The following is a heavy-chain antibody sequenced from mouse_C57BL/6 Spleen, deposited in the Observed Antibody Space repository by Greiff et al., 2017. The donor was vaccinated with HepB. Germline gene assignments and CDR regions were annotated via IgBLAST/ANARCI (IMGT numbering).Heavy chain of an antibody. Sequence: QVQLQQSGTELVKPGASVKLSCKASGYTFTSYWMHWVKQRPGQGLEWIGNINPSNGGTNYNEKFKSKATLTVDKSSSTAYMQLSSLTSEDSAVYYCARLLYYYGSSRYFDVWGTGTTVTVSS. CDR3: ARLLYYYGSSRYFDV. CDR2: INPSNGGT. CDR1: GYTFTSYW. D-gene: IGHD1-1*01. V-gene: IGHV1-53*01. J-gene: IGHJ1*03.